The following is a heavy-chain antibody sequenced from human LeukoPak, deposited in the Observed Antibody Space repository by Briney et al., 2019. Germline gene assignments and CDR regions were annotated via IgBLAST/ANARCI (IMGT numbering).Heavy chain of an antibody. Sequence: PGGSLRLSCAASGFTFSTYAMHGFRQAPAKGLDWVAFIRYDGSEGYYADSVKDRFTVSRDNSKNTLYLQMNSLRVEDTAVYYCAKVGYGWYEVDYWGQGTLVTVSS. CDR2: IRYDGSEG. CDR3: AKVGYGWYEVDY. J-gene: IGHJ4*02. D-gene: IGHD6-19*01. V-gene: IGHV3-30*02. CDR1: GFTFSTYA.